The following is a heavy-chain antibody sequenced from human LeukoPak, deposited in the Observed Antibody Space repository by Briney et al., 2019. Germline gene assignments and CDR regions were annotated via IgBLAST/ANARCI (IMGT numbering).Heavy chain of an antibody. CDR2: INHSGST. Sequence: PSETLSLACAVYGGSFSGYHWSWIRQPPGKGLEWIGEINHSGSTNYNPSLKSRVTISVDTSKNQFSLKLSSVTAADTAVYYCASLPDYYDSSGYNWFDPWGQGTLVTVSS. V-gene: IGHV4-34*01. J-gene: IGHJ5*02. CDR1: GGSFSGYH. CDR3: ASLPDYYDSSGYNWFDP. D-gene: IGHD3-22*01.